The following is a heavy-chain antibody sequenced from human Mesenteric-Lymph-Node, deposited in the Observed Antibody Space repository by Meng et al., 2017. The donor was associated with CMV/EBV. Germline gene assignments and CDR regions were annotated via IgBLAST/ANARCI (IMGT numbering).Heavy chain of an antibody. CDR1: GFTFSSHW. CDR3: ARVRGGYCSSTSCPPGYYYGMDV. Sequence: GESLKISCAASGFTFSSHWMHWVRQAPGKGLVWVSRINPDGSSTSYADSVKGRFTISRDNAKNTVYLQMNSLRAEDTAVYYCARVRGGYCSSTSCPPGYYYGMDVWGQGTTVTVSS. V-gene: IGHV3-74*01. J-gene: IGHJ6*02. D-gene: IGHD2-2*01. CDR2: INPDGSST.